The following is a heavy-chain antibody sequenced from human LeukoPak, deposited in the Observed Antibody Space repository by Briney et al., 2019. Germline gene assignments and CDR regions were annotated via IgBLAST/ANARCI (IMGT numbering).Heavy chain of an antibody. J-gene: IGHJ5*02. D-gene: IGHD3-22*01. Sequence: SVKVSCKAFGGTFSSYAISWVRQAPGQGLEWMGRIIPILGIANYAQKFQGRVTITADKSTSTAYMELSSLRSEDTAVYYCASEYYYDSSGYFGWFDPWGQGTLVTVSS. CDR1: GGTFSSYA. CDR3: ASEYYYDSSGYFGWFDP. V-gene: IGHV1-69*04. CDR2: IIPILGIA.